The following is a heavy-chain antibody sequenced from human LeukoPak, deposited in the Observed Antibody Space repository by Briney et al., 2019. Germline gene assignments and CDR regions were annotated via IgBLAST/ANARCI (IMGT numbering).Heavy chain of an antibody. CDR1: EFTYG. D-gene: IGHD4-17*01. CDR2: ISSSGSNT. Sequence: PGGSLRLSCAASEFTYGMNWVRQAPGKGLECVSAISSSGSNTYYADSVKGRFTIFRDNSKNTLYLQMNSLRAEDTAVYYCAKNGVPVRLWGRGALVTVSS. J-gene: IGHJ4*02. V-gene: IGHV3-23*01. CDR3: AKNGVPVRL.